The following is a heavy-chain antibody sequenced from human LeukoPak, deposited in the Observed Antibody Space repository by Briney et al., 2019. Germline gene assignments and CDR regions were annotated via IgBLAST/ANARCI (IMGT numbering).Heavy chain of an antibody. V-gene: IGHV1-24*01. CDR1: GYTLTELS. CDR3: ARDSDSSSWYSDNWFDP. D-gene: IGHD6-13*01. J-gene: IGHJ5*02. CDR2: FDPEDGET. Sequence: ASVKVSCKVSGYTLTELSMHWVRQAPGKGLEWMGGFDPEDGETIYAQKFQGRVTMTEDTSTDTAYMELSSLRSEDTAVYYCARDSDSSSWYSDNWFDPWGQGTLVTVSS.